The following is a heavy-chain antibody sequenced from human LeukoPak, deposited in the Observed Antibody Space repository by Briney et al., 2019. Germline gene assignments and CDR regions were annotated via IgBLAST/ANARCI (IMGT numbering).Heavy chain of an antibody. CDR2: INHSGST. CDR1: GGSFSGYY. V-gene: IGHV4-34*01. D-gene: IGHD3-10*01. CDR3: ASYYGSGDDY. Sequence: PSETLSLTCAVYGGSFSGYYWSWIRQPPGKGLEWIGEINHSGSTNYNPSLKSRVTTSVDTSKNQFSLKLSSVTAADTAVYYCASYYGSGDDYWGQGTLVTVSS. J-gene: IGHJ4*02.